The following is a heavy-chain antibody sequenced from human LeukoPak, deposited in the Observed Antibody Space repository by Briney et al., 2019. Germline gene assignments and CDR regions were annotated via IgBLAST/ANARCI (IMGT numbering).Heavy chain of an antibody. V-gene: IGHV4-31*03. D-gene: IGHD3-9*01. Sequence: SETLSLTCTVSGGSISSGGYYWSWIRQHPGKGLEWIGYIYYSGSTYYNPSLKSRVTISVDTSKNQFSLKLSSVTAADTAVYYCAGESYDTVDYWGQGTLVTVSS. CDR2: IYYSGST. CDR3: AGESYDTVDY. CDR1: GGSISSGGYY. J-gene: IGHJ4*02.